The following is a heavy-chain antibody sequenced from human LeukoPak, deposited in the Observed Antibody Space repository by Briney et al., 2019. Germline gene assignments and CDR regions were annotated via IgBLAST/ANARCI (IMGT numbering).Heavy chain of an antibody. Sequence: GRSLRLSCAASGFTFSSYGMHWVRQAPGKGLEWVAVIGFDGSNKYFADSVKGRFTISRDNSKNTLYLQMNSLRAEDTAVYYCARSMVRGVIIEGRWFDYWGQGTLVIVSS. V-gene: IGHV3-33*01. D-gene: IGHD3-10*01. CDR2: IGFDGSNK. J-gene: IGHJ4*02. CDR3: ARSMVRGVIIEGRWFDY. CDR1: GFTFSSYG.